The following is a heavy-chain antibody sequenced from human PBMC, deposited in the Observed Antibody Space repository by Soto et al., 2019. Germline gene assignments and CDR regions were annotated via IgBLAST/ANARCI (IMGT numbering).Heavy chain of an antibody. CDR2: ISYDGSNK. J-gene: IGHJ6*02. CDR1: GFTFSSYA. V-gene: IGHV3-30-3*01. CDR3: ARDVKDYSNYVVGPYYYYYYGMDV. Sequence: GGSLRLSCAASGFTFSSYAMHWVRQAPGKGLEWVAVISYDGSNKYYADSVKGRFTISRDNSKNTLYLQMNSLRAEDTAVYYCARDVKDYSNYVVGPYYYYYYGMDVWGQGTTVTVSS. D-gene: IGHD4-4*01.